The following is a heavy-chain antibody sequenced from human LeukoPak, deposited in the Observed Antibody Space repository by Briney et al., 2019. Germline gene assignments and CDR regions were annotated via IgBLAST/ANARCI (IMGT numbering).Heavy chain of an antibody. CDR1: GGSISSYY. J-gene: IGHJ4*02. V-gene: IGHV4-39*07. CDR3: AGPRPSGSYLGY. Sequence: SETLSLTCTVSGGSISSYYWGWIRQPPGKGLEWIGSIYYSGSTYYNPSLKSRVTISVDTSKNQFSLKLSSVTAADTAVYYCAGPRPSGSYLGYWGQGTLVTVSS. D-gene: IGHD1-26*01. CDR2: IYYSGST.